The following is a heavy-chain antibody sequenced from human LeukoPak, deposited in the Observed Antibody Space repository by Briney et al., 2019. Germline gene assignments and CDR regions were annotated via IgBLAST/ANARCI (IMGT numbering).Heavy chain of an antibody. Sequence: SVKVSCKASGGTFSSYAISRVRQGPGQGLEWVGGIIPIFGTANYAQKFQGRVTITADESTSTAYMELSSLGSEDTAVYYCARGGGYYGSGSYGYWGQGTLVTVSS. V-gene: IGHV1-69*13. CDR1: GGTFSSYA. CDR3: ARGGGYYGSGSYGY. CDR2: IIPIFGTA. J-gene: IGHJ4*02. D-gene: IGHD3-10*01.